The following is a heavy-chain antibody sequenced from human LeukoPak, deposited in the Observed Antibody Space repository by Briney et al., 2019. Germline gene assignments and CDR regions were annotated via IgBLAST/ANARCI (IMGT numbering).Heavy chain of an antibody. CDR1: GFAFSTYT. D-gene: IGHD6-19*01. Sequence: PGGSLRLSCAASGFAFSTYTITWVRRAPGKGLEWVSSISSSSSYIYYADSVKGRFTISRDNAKNSLYLQMNSLRAEDTAVYYCARDLSGWYSYWGQGTLVTVSS. CDR2: ISSSSSYI. J-gene: IGHJ4*02. V-gene: IGHV3-21*01. CDR3: ARDLSGWYSY.